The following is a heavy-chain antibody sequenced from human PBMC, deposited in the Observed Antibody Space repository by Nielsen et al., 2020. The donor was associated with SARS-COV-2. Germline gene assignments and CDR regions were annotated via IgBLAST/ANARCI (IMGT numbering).Heavy chain of an antibody. J-gene: IGHJ6*02. CDR3: ARREALVGSGSYYYYYYGMDV. V-gene: IGHV4-39*01. CDR2: IYYSGST. D-gene: IGHD3-10*01. Sequence: SETLSLTCTVSGGSISSSSYYWGWIRQPPGKGLEWIGSIYYSGSTYYNPSLKSRVTISVDTSKNQFSLKLSSVTAADTAVYYCARREALVGSGSYYYYYYGMDVWGQGTTVTVSS. CDR1: GGSISSSSYY.